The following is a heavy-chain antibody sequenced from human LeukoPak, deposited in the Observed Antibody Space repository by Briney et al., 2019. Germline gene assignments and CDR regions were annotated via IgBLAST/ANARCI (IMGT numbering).Heavy chain of an antibody. J-gene: IGHJ4*02. CDR1: GFTYSTYA. CDR2: ISGSGGST. Sequence: GGSLRLSCAASGFTYSTYAMNWVRQAPGKGLEWVSAISGSGGSTYYADSVKGRFTISRDNSKNTLYLQMNSLRAEDTAVYYCAIVIAAAGRDYWGQGTLVTVSS. CDR3: AIVIAAAGRDY. D-gene: IGHD6-13*01. V-gene: IGHV3-23*01.